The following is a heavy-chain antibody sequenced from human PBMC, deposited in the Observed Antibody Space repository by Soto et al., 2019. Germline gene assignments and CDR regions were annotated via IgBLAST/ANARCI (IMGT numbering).Heavy chain of an antibody. J-gene: IGHJ4*02. CDR2: IDPDSGDT. CDR1: GYTSTGYY. CDR3: ARGPLE. Sequence: GASVKVSCKASGYTSTGYYLHWVRQAPGQGPEWVGKIDPDSGDTGQSQKFQGRVTLTRDTAIDTAYMELTRLTLDDTAIYYCARGPLEWGQGTLVTVYS. V-gene: IGHV1-2*02.